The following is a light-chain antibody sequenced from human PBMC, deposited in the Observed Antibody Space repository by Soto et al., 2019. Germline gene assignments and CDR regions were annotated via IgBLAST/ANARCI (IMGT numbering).Light chain of an antibody. J-gene: IGKJ5*01. CDR3: QQYGSLPPIT. CDR2: GAS. Sequence: EIVLTQSPGTLSLSPGERATLSCRASQSVSSSYLAWYQQKPGQAPRLLIYGASSRATGMLDRFSGSGSGKDFTLTISRLESEDFAVYYCQQYGSLPPITFGQGTRLEIK. V-gene: IGKV3-20*01. CDR1: QSVSSSY.